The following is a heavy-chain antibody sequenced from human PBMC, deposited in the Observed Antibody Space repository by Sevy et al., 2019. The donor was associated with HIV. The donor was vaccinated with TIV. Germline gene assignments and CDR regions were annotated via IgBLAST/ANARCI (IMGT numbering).Heavy chain of an antibody. V-gene: IGHV1-2*02. CDR2: INSDSGVT. D-gene: IGHD4-17*01. J-gene: IGHJ6*02. CDR1: GYIFTDYY. CDR3: ARLTTQPTSDLYGMDV. Sequence: ASVKVSCKASGYIFTDYYIHWVRQAPGQGLEWMAWINSDSGVTNYAQKFQGDVTVTRDTSLSTAYLELTRLKSNDTAIYYCARLTTQPTSDLYGMDVWGPGTTVTVSS.